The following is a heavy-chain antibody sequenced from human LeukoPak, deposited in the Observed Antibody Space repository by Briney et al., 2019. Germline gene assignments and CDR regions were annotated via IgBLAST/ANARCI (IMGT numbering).Heavy chain of an antibody. CDR3: ARGPRNSSSYQYFQH. Sequence: GGSLRLSCAASGFTFSTYSMNWVRQAPGKGLEWVSSISSSSAYIYCADSEKGRFTISRDNAKNSLYLQMNSLRVEDTAVYYCARGPRNSSSYQYFQHWGPGTLVTVSS. J-gene: IGHJ1*01. D-gene: IGHD6-13*01. CDR2: ISSSSAYI. CDR1: GFTFSTYS. V-gene: IGHV3-21*01.